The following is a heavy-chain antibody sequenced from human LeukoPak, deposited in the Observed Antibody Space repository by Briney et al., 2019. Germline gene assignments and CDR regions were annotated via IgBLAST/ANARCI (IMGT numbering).Heavy chain of an antibody. J-gene: IGHJ4*02. CDR2: IYPDDSDT. V-gene: IGHV5-51*01. CDR1: GYTFSSYW. CDR3: GRLAGLYSSSRSGSYFDS. D-gene: IGHD6-13*01. Sequence: GESLKISCKGSGYTFSSYWIGWVRQMPGKGLERMGVIYPDDSDTRYSPSFQGQVTISADKSITTAYLQWSSLKASDSAMYYCGRLAGLYSSSRSGSYFDSWGQGTLVTVSS.